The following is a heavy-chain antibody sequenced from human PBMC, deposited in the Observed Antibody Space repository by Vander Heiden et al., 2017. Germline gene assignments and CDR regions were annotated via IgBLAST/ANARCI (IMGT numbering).Heavy chain of an antibody. CDR3: ARHAYNGWDTAIDPYDY. CDR2: IYYSGST. V-gene: IGHV4-39*01. CDR1: GGSISSSSYY. J-gene: IGHJ4*01. Sequence: QLQLQESGPGLVKPSETLSLTCTVSGGSISSSSYYWGWIRQPPGKGLEWIGSIYYSGSTYYKPSLKRRVTISVDTSKNQFSLQMSSVTAAETAVYYCARHAYNGWDTAIDPYDYWGHVSLVTVYS. D-gene: IGHD5-18*01.